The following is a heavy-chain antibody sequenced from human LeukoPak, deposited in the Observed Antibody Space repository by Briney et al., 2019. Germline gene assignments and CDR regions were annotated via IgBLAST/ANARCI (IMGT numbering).Heavy chain of an antibody. CDR3: ARLATSTGSCVDY. CDR1: GFTVGSKY. D-gene: IGHD3-10*01. CDR2: IHDGDAT. V-gene: IGHV3-53*01. Sequence: PGGSLRLSCAVSGFTVGSKYMSWVRQAPGKGLEWLSVIHDGDATIYADSVKARITISRDHSKNTLYLQMNSLRVEDTAVYYCARLATSTGSCVDYWGQGTLVTVSS. J-gene: IGHJ4*02.